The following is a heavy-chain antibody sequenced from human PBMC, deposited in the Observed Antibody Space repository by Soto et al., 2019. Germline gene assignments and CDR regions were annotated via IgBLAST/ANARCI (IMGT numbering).Heavy chain of an antibody. V-gene: IGHV1-69*12. CDR1: GGTFSSYA. Sequence: QVQLVQSGAEVKKPGSSVKVSCKASGGTFSSYAISWVRQAPGQGLEWMGGIIPTFGTANYAQKSQGRVTIPADESTSTADMELSSLRSEDTAVYYCAMGPMGTTVVEVDYWGQGTLVTVSS. CDR2: IIPTFGTA. CDR3: AMGPMGTTVVEVDY. J-gene: IGHJ4*02. D-gene: IGHD4-17*01.